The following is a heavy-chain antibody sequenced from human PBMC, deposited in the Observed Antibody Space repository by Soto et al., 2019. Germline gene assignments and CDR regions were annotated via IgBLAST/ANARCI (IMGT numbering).Heavy chain of an antibody. CDR2: VFSTGST. D-gene: IGHD3-9*01. CDR1: GGSLNYYY. J-gene: IGHJ4*02. V-gene: IGHV4-59*08. Sequence: QVRLQESGPGLLKPSETLSLTCTVSGGSLNYYYWSWIRQPPGKGLEWIGFVFSTGSTNYNPSLKSRVTISLDTSKNHFSLHLNSVTAADTAIYYCARQDDILTGVDYWGQGTLVTVSS. CDR3: ARQDDILTGVDY.